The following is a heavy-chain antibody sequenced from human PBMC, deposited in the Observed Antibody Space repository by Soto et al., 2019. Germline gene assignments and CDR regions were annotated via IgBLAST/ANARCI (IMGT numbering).Heavy chain of an antibody. CDR3: ASSGYDFWSGYYASAEYFQH. D-gene: IGHD3-3*01. CDR2: ISAYNGNT. V-gene: IGHV1-18*01. CDR1: GYTFTSYG. J-gene: IGHJ1*01. Sequence: ASVKVSCKASGYTFTSYGISWVRQAPGQGLEWMGWISAYNGNTNYAQKLQGRVTMTTDTSTSTAYMELRSLRSDDTAVYYCASSGYDFWSGYYASAEYFQHWGQGTLVTVSS.